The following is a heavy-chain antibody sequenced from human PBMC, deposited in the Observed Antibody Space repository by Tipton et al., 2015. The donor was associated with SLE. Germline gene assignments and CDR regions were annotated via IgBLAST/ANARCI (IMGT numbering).Heavy chain of an antibody. D-gene: IGHD4/OR15-4a*01. CDR2: IYYSGST. J-gene: IGHJ3*02. Sequence: TLSLTCTVSGGSISSYYWSWIRQPPGKGLQWIGSIYYSGSTYYNPSLKSRVTISVDTSKNQFSLKLSSVTAADTAVYYCARQRTINFPDAFDIWGQGTMVTVSS. CDR1: GGSISSYY. V-gene: IGHV4-39*01. CDR3: ARQRTINFPDAFDI.